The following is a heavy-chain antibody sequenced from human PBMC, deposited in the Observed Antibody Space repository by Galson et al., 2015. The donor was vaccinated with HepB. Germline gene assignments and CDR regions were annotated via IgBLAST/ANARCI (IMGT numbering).Heavy chain of an antibody. Sequence: SLRLSCAASGFTVSSNYMSWVRQAPGKGLEWVSVIYSGGSTSYADSVKGRFTISRDNAKNTLYLQMNSLRAEDTAVYYCAREYYYGSGTKWGYYYYGMDVWGQGTTVTVSS. CDR1: GFTVSSNY. J-gene: IGHJ6*02. V-gene: IGHV3-66*01. CDR2: IYSGGST. CDR3: AREYYYGSGTKWGYYYYGMDV. D-gene: IGHD3-10*01.